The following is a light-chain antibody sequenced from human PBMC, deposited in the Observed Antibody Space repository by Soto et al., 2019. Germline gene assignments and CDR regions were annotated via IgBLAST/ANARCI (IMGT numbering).Light chain of an antibody. J-gene: IGLJ3*02. V-gene: IGLV1-40*01. CDR2: GNS. CDR3: QSSDSSRSGGV. Sequence: QSVLTQPPSVSGAPGQRVTISCTGSSSNIGAGYDVHWYQQLPGTAPKLLISGNSNRPSGVPDRFSGSKSATSASLAITGLQDVHEAAYYCQSSDSSRSGGVFGGGTKLTVL. CDR1: SSNIGAGYD.